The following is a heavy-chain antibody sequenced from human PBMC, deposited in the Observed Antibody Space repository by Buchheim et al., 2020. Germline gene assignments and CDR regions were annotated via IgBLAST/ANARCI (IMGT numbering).Heavy chain of an antibody. Sequence: EVQLVQSGAEVKKPGESLRISCKGSGYSFASYWISWVRQMPGKGLEWMGRIDPSDSYTNYSTSFQGHVTISADKSIRHSFPQWSSLRASDTAMYYCARRGGHCSGGSCGGFDIWGQGT. D-gene: IGHD2-15*01. V-gene: IGHV5-10-1*03. CDR2: IDPSDSYT. J-gene: IGHJ3*02. CDR1: GYSFASYW. CDR3: ARRGGHCSGGSCGGFDI.